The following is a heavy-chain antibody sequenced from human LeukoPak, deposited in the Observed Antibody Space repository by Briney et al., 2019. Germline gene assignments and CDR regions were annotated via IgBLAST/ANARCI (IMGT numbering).Heavy chain of an antibody. D-gene: IGHD6-6*01. CDR1: GGSISSHY. V-gene: IGHV4-59*11. J-gene: IGHJ5*02. CDR3: ARADSSSSGLSFWFDP. Sequence: SETLSLTCTVSGGSISSHYWSWIRQPPGKGLEWIGYIYYSGSTNYNPSLKSRVTISVDTSKNQFSLKLSSVTAADTAVYYCARADSSSSGLSFWFDPWGQGTLVTVSS. CDR2: IYYSGST.